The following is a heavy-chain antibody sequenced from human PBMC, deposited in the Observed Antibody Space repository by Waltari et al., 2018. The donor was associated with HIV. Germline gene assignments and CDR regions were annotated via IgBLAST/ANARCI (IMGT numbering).Heavy chain of an antibody. V-gene: IGHV1-2*02. D-gene: IGHD3-16*01. J-gene: IGHJ4*01. CDR1: GYTFIGYF. CDR2: LNPRSGDT. Sequence: QDQLIQSGTEVKEPGASLRVYCRASGYTFIGYFIHWVRQAPGQGLEWMGDLNPRSGDTEYAQKFRGRVTLTGDTSVNTAYLDLKGLRFDDTATYFCHRPWDSDHWGSDLWGQGTLVIVS. CDR3: HRPWDSDHWGSDL.